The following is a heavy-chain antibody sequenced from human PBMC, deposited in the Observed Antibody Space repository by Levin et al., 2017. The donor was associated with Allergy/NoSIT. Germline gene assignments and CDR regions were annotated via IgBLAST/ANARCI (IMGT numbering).Heavy chain of an antibody. D-gene: IGHD5-12*01. CDR1: GFTFSSYW. CDR2: IKEDGNEE. V-gene: IGHV3-7*01. CDR3: ARDVSFSGLDP. J-gene: IGHJ5*02. Sequence: GGSLRLSCVGSGFTFSSYWMTWVRQAPGKGLEWVGNIKEDGNEESYADSVKGRFTFSRDNAKNSLYLQMNSLRAEDTAIYYCARDVSFSGLDPWGQGSLVTVSS.